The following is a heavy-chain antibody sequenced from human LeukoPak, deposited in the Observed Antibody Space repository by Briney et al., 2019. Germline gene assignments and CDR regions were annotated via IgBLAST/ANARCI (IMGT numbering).Heavy chain of an antibody. CDR2: IYYSGST. D-gene: IGHD3-10*01. CDR1: GGFISSGGYY. J-gene: IGHJ3*02. Sequence: TSETLSLTCTVPGGFISSGGYYWSWIRQHPGKGLEWIGYIYYSGSTYYNPSLKSRVTISVDTSKNLFSLKLSSVTAADTAVYYCARDSDVSAFDIWGQGTMVTVSS. V-gene: IGHV4-31*03. CDR3: ARDSDVSAFDI.